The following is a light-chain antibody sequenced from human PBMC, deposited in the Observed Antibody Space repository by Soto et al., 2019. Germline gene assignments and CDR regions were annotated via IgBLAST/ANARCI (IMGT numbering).Light chain of an antibody. CDR3: QHYNSYSEA. J-gene: IGKJ1*01. CDR2: DAS. CDR1: QSISNS. Sequence: DIHMTQSPSTLSASVGDRFTITFRASQSISNSLAWYQQKPGKAPKFVIYDASSLESGVPSRFSGSGSGTEFTLTISSLQPDDFATYYCQHYNSYSEAFGQGTKVDI. V-gene: IGKV1-5*01.